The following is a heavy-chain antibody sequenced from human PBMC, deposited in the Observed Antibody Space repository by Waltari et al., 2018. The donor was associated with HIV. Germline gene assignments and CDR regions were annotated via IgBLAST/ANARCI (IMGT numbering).Heavy chain of an antibody. CDR3: ARFLYAYYDSNDFYRPYYYGMDV. D-gene: IGHD3-22*01. CDR2: IKQDGSEK. J-gene: IGHJ6*02. V-gene: IGHV3-7*01. Sequence: SLRVSCAASGLTFRRYWMSWVRQAPGKGLEWVANIKQDGSEKYYVDSVRGRFTISRDNTNNLLYLQMNSLRAEDTAVYYCARFLYAYYDSNDFYRPYYYGMDVWGQGTTVTVSS. CDR1: GLTFRRYW.